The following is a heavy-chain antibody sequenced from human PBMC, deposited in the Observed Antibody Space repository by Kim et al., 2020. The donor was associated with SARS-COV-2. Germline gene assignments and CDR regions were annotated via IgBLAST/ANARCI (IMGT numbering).Heavy chain of an antibody. V-gene: IGHV3-48*02. CDR1: GFTFSAYD. CDR3: LRDRWGGAFDI. J-gene: IGHJ3*02. CDR2: ITKNGATI. Sequence: GGSLRLSCTTSGFTFSAYDMNWVRLPLGKGLECLSFITKNGATIFHADSVKGRFTFSRDNAKNSLYLQMTILRDEDTGDNYCLRDRWGGAFDIWGRGTVV. D-gene: IGHD3-16*01.